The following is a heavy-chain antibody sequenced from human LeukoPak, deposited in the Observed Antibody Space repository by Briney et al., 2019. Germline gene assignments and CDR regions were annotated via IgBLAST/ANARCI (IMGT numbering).Heavy chain of an antibody. CDR1: GGSIDSGGSS. Sequence: KSSETLSLTCAVSGGSIDSGGSSWNWIRQPPGKGLEWIGYISQSGTTFYNPSLKSRVIISRDRSKNQFSLRSSYVAAADTAVYYCARDSYYLGSDYSYRGVFDIWGQGTLVTVSS. D-gene: IGHD3-16*01. CDR2: ISQSGTT. V-gene: IGHV4-30-2*01. CDR3: ARDSYYLGSDYSYRGVFDI. J-gene: IGHJ3*02.